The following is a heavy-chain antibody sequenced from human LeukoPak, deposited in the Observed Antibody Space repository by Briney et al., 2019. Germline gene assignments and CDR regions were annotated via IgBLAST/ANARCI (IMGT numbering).Heavy chain of an antibody. J-gene: IGHJ4*02. Sequence: GGSLRLSCAASGFNFSSYWMNWVRQAPGKGLEWVANIKQDGGEKYYVDSVKDRFTISRDNAKKSVILQMNSLRVEDTAVYYCASGVSSTSCYVDYWGQGTLVTVSS. V-gene: IGHV3-7*01. D-gene: IGHD2-2*01. CDR1: GFNFSSYW. CDR3: ASGVSSTSCYVDY. CDR2: IKQDGGEK.